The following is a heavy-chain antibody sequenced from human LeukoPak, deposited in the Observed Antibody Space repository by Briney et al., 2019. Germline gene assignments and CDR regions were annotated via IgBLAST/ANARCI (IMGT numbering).Heavy chain of an antibody. Sequence: GGSLRLSCAASGFTFSSYSMNWVRHAPGKGLECVSSISSSSSYIYYADSVKGRFTISRDNAKNSLYLQMNSLRAEDTAVYYCARDRSSAQYFDYWGQGTLVTVSS. V-gene: IGHV3-21*01. CDR3: ARDRSSAQYFDY. D-gene: IGHD6-13*01. J-gene: IGHJ4*02. CDR1: GFTFSSYS. CDR2: ISSSSSYI.